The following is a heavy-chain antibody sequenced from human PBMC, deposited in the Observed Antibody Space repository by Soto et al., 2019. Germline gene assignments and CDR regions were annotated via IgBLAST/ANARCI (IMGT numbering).Heavy chain of an antibody. CDR1: GFTFSSYG. CDR3: GRDCGGVGGKVDDY. D-gene: IGHD1-26*01. Sequence: QVQLVESGGGVVQPGRSLRLSCAASGFTFSSYGMHWVRQAPGTGLEWVAVIWYDGSNKYYADSVKGRFKISRDNSKNPLYLQMNSLRAEDTAVYYCGRDCGGVGGKVDDYWGRGTLVTVSS. J-gene: IGHJ4*02. V-gene: IGHV3-33*01. CDR2: IWYDGSNK.